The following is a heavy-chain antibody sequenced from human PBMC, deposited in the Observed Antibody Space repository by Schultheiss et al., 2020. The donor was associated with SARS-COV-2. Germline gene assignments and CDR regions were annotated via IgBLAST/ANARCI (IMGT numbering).Heavy chain of an antibody. V-gene: IGHV3-53*01. Sequence: GGSLRLSCAASGFTVSSNYMSWVRQAPGKGLEWVSVIYSGGSTYYADSVKGRFTISRDNSKNTLYLQMNSLRAEDTAVYYCARVGGYSYGYPSRYFDYWGQGTLVTVSS. CDR1: GFTVSSNY. CDR3: ARVGGYSYGYPSRYFDY. J-gene: IGHJ4*02. CDR2: IYSGGST. D-gene: IGHD5-18*01.